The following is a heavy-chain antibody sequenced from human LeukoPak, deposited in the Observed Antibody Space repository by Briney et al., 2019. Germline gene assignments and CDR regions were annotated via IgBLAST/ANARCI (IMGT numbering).Heavy chain of an antibody. Sequence: SETLSLTCTVSGSSISSGGYYWSWIRQHPGKGLEWIGYVYNSGSTYYNPSLKSRVTISVDTSKNQFSLKLTSVTAADTAVYYCARYTPTGTTGDSWGQGTLVTVSS. D-gene: IGHD1-7*01. CDR1: GSSISSGGYY. V-gene: IGHV4-31*03. CDR3: ARYTPTGTTGDS. CDR2: VYNSGST. J-gene: IGHJ4*02.